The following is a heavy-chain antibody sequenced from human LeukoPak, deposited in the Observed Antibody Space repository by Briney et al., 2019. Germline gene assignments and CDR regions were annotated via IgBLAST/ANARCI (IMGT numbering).Heavy chain of an antibody. V-gene: IGHV3-30*02. CDR1: GFTFSSYG. CDR3: AKDDPYNWYYMDV. CDR2: MRHDGGNK. D-gene: IGHD1-20*01. J-gene: IGHJ6*03. Sequence: GGSLRLSCAASGFTFSSYGMHWVRQAPGKGLEWVVFMRHDGGNKYYADSVRGRFTISRDNSKNTLYLQMNSLRAEDTAVYYCAKDDPYNWYYMDVWGKGTTITVSS.